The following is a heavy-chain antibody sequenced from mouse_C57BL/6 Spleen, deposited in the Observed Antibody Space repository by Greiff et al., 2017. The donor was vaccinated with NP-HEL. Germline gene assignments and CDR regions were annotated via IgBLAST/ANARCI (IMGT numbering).Heavy chain of an antibody. CDR2: IDPSDSET. Sequence: VQLQESGAELVRPGSSVKLSCKASGYTFTSYWMHWVKQRPIQGLEWIGNIDPSDSETHYNQKFKDKATLTVDNSSSTAYMQLSSLTSEDSAVYYCARDYDYAWVAYWGQGTLVTVSA. CDR1: GYTFTSYW. J-gene: IGHJ3*01. D-gene: IGHD2-4*01. CDR3: ARDYDYAWVAY. V-gene: IGHV1-52*01.